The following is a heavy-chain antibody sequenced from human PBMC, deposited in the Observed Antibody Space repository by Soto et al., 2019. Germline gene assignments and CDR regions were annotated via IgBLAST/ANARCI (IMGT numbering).Heavy chain of an antibody. CDR1: AFTFTNYY. CDR3: SITRHYHGAAFDS. V-gene: IGHV5-51*01. Sequence: HGESLKISCNGSAFTFTNYYIGWVRQMPGKGLEWMGIIYPGDSETTYSPSFQGQVTFSVDKSLNIAYLQWSSLKASDTAIYYCSITRHYHGAAFDSWGHGILVTVSS. J-gene: IGHJ4*01. D-gene: IGHD3-10*01. CDR2: IYPGDSET.